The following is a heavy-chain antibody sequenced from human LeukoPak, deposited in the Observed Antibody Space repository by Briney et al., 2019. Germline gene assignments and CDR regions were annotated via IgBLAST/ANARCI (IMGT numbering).Heavy chain of an antibody. CDR1: GGSFSGYY. D-gene: IGHD3-10*01. CDR3: ARKLWFGESHFDY. V-gene: IGHV4-59*01. J-gene: IGHJ4*02. Sequence: PSETLSLTCVVYGGSFSGYYWSWIRQPPGKGLEWIGYIYYSGSTNYNPSLKSRVTISVDTSKNQFSLKLSSVTAADTAVYYCARKLWFGESHFDYWGQGTLVTVSS. CDR2: IYYSGST.